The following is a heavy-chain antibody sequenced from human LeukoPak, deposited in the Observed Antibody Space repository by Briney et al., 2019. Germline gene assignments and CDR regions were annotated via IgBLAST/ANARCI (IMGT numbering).Heavy chain of an antibody. CDR1: GYTFSNYG. Sequence: SVKVSCKASGYTFSNYGFSWVRQAPGQGLEWMGGIIPIFGTANYAQKFQGRVTITADESTSTAYMELSSLRSEDTAVYYCARVDIGYYYYGMDVWGQGTTVTVSS. V-gene: IGHV1-69*13. CDR3: ARVDIGYYYYGMDV. D-gene: IGHD5-12*01. CDR2: IIPIFGTA. J-gene: IGHJ6*02.